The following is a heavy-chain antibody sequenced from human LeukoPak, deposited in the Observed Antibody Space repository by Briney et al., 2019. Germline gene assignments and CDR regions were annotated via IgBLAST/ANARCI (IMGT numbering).Heavy chain of an antibody. CDR1: GGSTSPYY. Sequence: SETLSPTCAVSGGSTSPYYCTWVRQPPGNGLEWIGNIYYSGSTDSNTSLKSRVPLSVDPSKNQFSLKLSSVTAADTAMNNCARGQRGLPYWGQGTLVTVSS. CDR2: IYYSGST. J-gene: IGHJ4*02. CDR3: ARGQRGLPY. D-gene: IGHD3/OR15-3a*01. V-gene: IGHV4-59*01.